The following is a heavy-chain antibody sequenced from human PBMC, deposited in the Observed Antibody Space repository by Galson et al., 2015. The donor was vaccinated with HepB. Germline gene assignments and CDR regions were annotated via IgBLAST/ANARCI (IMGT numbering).Heavy chain of an antibody. V-gene: IGHV5-51*01. J-gene: IGHJ2*01. CDR1: GYSFTSYW. CDR2: IYPGDSDT. D-gene: IGHD3-22*01. CDR3: ARRSSGYYQRDWYFDL. Sequence: QSGAEVKKPGESLKISCKGSGYSFTSYWIGWVRQMPGKGLEWMGIIYPGDSDTRYSPSFQGQVTISADKSISTAYLQWSSLKASDTAMYYCARRSSGYYQRDWYFDLWGRGTLVTVSS.